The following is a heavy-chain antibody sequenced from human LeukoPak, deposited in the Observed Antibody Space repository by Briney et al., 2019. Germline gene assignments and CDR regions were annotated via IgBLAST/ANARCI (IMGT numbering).Heavy chain of an antibody. Sequence: GASVKVSCKASGYTFTGYYMHWVRQAPGQGLEWMGWINPNSGGTNYAQKFQGRVTMTTDTSTSTAYMELRSLRSDDTAVYYCARDPDYDILTGYGGDFYLCYWGQGTLVTVSS. CDR3: ARDPDYDILTGYGGDFYLCY. D-gene: IGHD3-9*01. V-gene: IGHV1-2*02. J-gene: IGHJ4*02. CDR1: GYTFTGYY. CDR2: INPNSGGT.